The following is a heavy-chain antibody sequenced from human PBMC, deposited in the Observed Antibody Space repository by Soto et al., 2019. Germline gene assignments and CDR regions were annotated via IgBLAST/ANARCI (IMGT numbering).Heavy chain of an antibody. D-gene: IGHD5-12*01. V-gene: IGHV1-2*04. J-gene: IGHJ4*02. CDR2: INLNSGDT. CDR1: GYSFTGYY. Sequence: ASLKVSCKHSGYSFTGYYMHWVRQAPGQGLEWMGWINLNSGDTKYVEKFQGWVTITRDTSISTAYMEVSRLTTDDTAVYFCARGTLILPTNPAKGFDYCGQGTPVTVSS. CDR3: ARGTLILPTNPAKGFDY.